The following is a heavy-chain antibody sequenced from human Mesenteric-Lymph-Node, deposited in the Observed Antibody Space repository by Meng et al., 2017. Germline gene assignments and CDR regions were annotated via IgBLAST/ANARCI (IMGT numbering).Heavy chain of an antibody. D-gene: IGHD2-2*01. Sequence: GESLKISCAASGFTFSDYYMSWIRQAPGKGLEWVSYISSSGSTIYYADSVKGRFTISRDNAKNSLYLQMNSLRAEDTAVYYCASHDVWVVPAALDYWGQGTLVTVSS. CDR2: ISSSGSTI. J-gene: IGHJ4*02. CDR1: GFTFSDYY. V-gene: IGHV3-11*04. CDR3: ASHDVWVVPAALDY.